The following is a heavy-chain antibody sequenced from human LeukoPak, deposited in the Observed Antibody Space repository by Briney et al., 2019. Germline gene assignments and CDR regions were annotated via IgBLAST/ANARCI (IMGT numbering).Heavy chain of an antibody. J-gene: IGHJ6*03. CDR3: ARDGNYYDSSGYPHYYYYYMDV. D-gene: IGHD3-22*01. Sequence: ASVKVSCKASGYTFTGYYMHWVRQAPGQGLEWMGWINPNSGGTNYAQKFQGRVTMTRDTSIGTAYMELSRLRSDDTAVYYCARDGNYYDSSGYPHYYYYYMDVWGKGTTVTISS. V-gene: IGHV1-2*02. CDR2: INPNSGGT. CDR1: GYTFTGYY.